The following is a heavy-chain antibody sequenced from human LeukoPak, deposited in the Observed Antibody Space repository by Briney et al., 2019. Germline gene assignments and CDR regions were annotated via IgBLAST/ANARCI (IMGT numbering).Heavy chain of an antibody. CDR2: ISSSSTI. CDR3: ARDAYYDSSGYPSREYFQH. CDR1: GFTFSSYS. V-gene: IGHV3-48*01. D-gene: IGHD3-22*01. Sequence: PGGSLRLSCAASGFTFSSYSMNWVRQAPGKGLEWVSYISSSSTIYYADSVKGRFTISRNNARNSLYLQMNSLRAEDTAVYYCARDAYYDSSGYPSREYFQHWGQGTLVTVSS. J-gene: IGHJ1*01.